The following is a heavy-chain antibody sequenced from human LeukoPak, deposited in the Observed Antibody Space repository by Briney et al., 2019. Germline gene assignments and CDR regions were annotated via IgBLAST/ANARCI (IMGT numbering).Heavy chain of an antibody. Sequence: SETLSLTCTVSGGSISSGSDYWSWIRQPAGKGLEWIGRIYTSGSTNYNPSLKSRVTISVDTSKNQFSLKLSSVTAADTAVYYCARVRYFDSHWGQGTLVTVSS. CDR2: IYTSGST. V-gene: IGHV4-61*02. J-gene: IGHJ4*02. CDR3: ARVRYFDSH. D-gene: IGHD3-9*01. CDR1: GGSISSGSDY.